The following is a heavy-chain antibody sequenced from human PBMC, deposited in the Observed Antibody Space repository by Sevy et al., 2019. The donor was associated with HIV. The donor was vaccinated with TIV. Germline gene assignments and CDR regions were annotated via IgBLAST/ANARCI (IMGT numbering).Heavy chain of an antibody. J-gene: IGHJ3*02. CDR2: IYCSGTT. Sequence: SETLSLTCSVSAGSISSYYWSWIRQPPGKGLEWIGYIYCSGTTDYNPSLKSQVTISQDKSKKVFSLRLRSVTAADTAVYYCARDNAILTPRAFDIWGQGTMVTVSS. V-gene: IGHV4-59*13. CDR1: AGSISSYY. D-gene: IGHD3-9*01. CDR3: ARDNAILTPRAFDI.